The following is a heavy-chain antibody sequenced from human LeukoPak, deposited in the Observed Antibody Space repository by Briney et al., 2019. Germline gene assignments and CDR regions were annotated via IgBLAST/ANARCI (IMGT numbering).Heavy chain of an antibody. CDR1: GGSISSYY. Sequence: KTSETLSLTCTVSGGSISSYYWSWIRQPPGKGLEWIGYIYYSGSTNYNPSLKSRVTISVDTSKNQFSLKLSSVTAADTAVYYCARRVVKYCSSTSCYSDYFDYWGQGTLVTVSS. CDR2: IYYSGST. J-gene: IGHJ4*02. CDR3: ARRVVKYCSSTSCYSDYFDY. V-gene: IGHV4-59*01. D-gene: IGHD2-2*01.